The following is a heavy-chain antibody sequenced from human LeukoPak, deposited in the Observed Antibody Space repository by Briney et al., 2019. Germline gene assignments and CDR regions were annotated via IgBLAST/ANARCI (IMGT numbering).Heavy chain of an antibody. D-gene: IGHD3-10*01. CDR3: ATLPPGTGYYYYYYMDV. V-gene: IGHV4-39*07. CDR2: IYYSGST. CDR1: GGSISSSSYY. Sequence: PSETLSLTCTVSGGSISSSSYYWGWIRQPPGKGLEWIGSIYYSGSTYYNPSLKSRVTISVDTSKNQFSLKLSSVTAADTAVYYCATLPPGTGYYYYYYMDVWGKGTTVTVSS. J-gene: IGHJ6*03.